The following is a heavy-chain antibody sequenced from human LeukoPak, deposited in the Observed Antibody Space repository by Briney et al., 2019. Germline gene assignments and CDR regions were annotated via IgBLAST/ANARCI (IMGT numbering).Heavy chain of an antibody. V-gene: IGHV4-31*03. CDR3: ARRDKIGGGYFDY. Sequence: SETLSLTCTVSGGSISIGGYYWSWIRQHPGKGLEWIGYIYYSGSTYYNPSLKSRVTISVDTSKNQFSLKLSSVTAADTAVYFWARRDKIGGGYFDYWGQGNLVTVSS. D-gene: IGHD2-15*01. CDR1: GGSISIGGYY. CDR2: IYYSGST. J-gene: IGHJ4*02.